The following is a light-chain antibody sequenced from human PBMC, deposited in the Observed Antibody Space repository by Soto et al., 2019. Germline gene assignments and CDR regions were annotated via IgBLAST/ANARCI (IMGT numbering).Light chain of an antibody. V-gene: IGKV3-20*01. Sequence: DIVMTQSPATLSVSPGERATLSCMASQSVNSNLAWYQQKPGQAPTLLIYAASSRATGIPDRFSGSGSGTDFTLTIDGLEPEDFVVYYCQQYGYSPITFGQGTRLEIK. CDR1: QSVNSN. CDR3: QQYGYSPIT. CDR2: AAS. J-gene: IGKJ5*01.